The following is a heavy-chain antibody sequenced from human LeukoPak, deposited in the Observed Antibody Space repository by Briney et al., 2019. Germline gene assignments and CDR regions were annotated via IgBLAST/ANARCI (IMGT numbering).Heavy chain of an antibody. D-gene: IGHD6-13*01. J-gene: IGHJ4*02. V-gene: IGHV4-59*08. Sequence: PSETLSLTCTVSGGSISSYYWSWIRQPPGKGLEWIGYIYYSGSTNYNPSLKSRVTISVDTSKNQFSLKLSSVTAADTAVYHCARGPFFPGYTSRLYNFDYWGQGTLVTVSS. CDR1: GGSISSYY. CDR3: ARGPFFPGYTSRLYNFDY. CDR2: IYYSGST.